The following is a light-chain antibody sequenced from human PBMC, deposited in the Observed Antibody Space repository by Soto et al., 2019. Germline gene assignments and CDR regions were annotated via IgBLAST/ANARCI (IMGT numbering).Light chain of an antibody. V-gene: IGLV8-61*01. Sequence: QTVVTQEPSFSVSPGGTVTLTCGVSSGSVSTRYYPSWYQQTPGQAPRTLIYSTSTRSSGVPDRFSGSIVGNKAALTISGAQADDESDYHCQSYDNSLSGSVFGGGTQLTVL. J-gene: IGLJ2*01. CDR1: SGSVSTRYY. CDR3: QSYDNSLSGSV. CDR2: STS.